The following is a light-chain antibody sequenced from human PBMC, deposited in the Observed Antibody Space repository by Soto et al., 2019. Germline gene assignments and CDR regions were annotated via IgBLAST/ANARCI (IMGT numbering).Light chain of an antibody. CDR1: QDVSNY. Sequence: DIQMTQSTSSLSASVGDRVTISFQAIQDVSNYLNWYQQKLGKAPKLLIYDASNLETGVPSRFSGSGSGTYFSFTISSLQPEDFATYYCQQYSNLITFGQGTRLEI. J-gene: IGKJ5*01. CDR2: DAS. V-gene: IGKV1-33*01. CDR3: QQYSNLIT.